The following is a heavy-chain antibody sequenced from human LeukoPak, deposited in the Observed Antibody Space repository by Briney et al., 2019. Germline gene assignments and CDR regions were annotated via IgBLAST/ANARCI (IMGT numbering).Heavy chain of an antibody. Sequence: SQTLSLTCTVSGGSISSGDYYWSWIRQPPGKGLEWIGYIYCSGSTYYNPSLKSRVTISVDTSKNQFSLKLSSVTAADTAVYYCASSYGSGSYSYYGMDVWGQGTTVTVSS. D-gene: IGHD3-10*01. J-gene: IGHJ6*02. V-gene: IGHV4-30-4*01. CDR1: GGSISSGDYY. CDR2: IYCSGST. CDR3: ASSYGSGSYSYYGMDV.